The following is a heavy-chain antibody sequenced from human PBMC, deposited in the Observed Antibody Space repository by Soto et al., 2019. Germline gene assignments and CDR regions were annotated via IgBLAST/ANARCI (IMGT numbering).Heavy chain of an antibody. V-gene: IGHV4-31*03. J-gene: IGHJ5*02. D-gene: IGHD2-15*01. CDR3: ARTVRAVAATPPTVRFDP. Sequence: PSETLSLTCTVSGGSISSGGYYWSWIRQHPGKGLEWIGYIYYSGSTYYNPSLKSRVTISVDTSKNQFSLKLSSVTAADTAVYYCARTVRAVAATPPTVRFDPWGQGTLVTVSS. CDR1: GGSISSGGYY. CDR2: IYYSGST.